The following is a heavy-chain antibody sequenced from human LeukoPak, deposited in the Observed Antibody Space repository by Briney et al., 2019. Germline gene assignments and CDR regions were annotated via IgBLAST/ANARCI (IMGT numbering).Heavy chain of an antibody. CDR3: ARQGAAAGYMDV. V-gene: IGHV4-4*07. D-gene: IGHD6-13*01. CDR1: GGSISSYY. Sequence: SETLSLTCTVSGGSISSYYWSWIRQPAGKGLEWIGRVYTSGSTNYNPSLKSRVTISVDTSKNQFSLKLSSVTAADTAVYYCARQGAAAGYMDVWGQGTTVTVSS. J-gene: IGHJ6*02. CDR2: VYTSGST.